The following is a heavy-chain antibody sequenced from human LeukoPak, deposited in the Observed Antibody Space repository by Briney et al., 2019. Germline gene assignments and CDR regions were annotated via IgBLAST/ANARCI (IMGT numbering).Heavy chain of an antibody. CDR3: ARVLDLSKRGLDAFDI. J-gene: IGHJ3*02. D-gene: IGHD3-16*01. CDR2: VYYSGST. CDR1: GGSISSYF. Sequence: PSETLSLTCSVSGGSISSYFWSWIRQPPGKGLAWIGYVYYSGSTNYNPSLKSRVTISVDTSKKQFSLKLSSATAADTAVYYCARVLDLSKRGLDAFDIWGQGTMVTVSS. V-gene: IGHV4-59*01.